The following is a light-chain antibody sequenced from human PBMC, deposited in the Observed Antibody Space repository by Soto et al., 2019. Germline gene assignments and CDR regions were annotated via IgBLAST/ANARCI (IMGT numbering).Light chain of an antibody. CDR1: SSDVGGYNY. CDR3: SSYAGSNTPYV. Sequence: QSVLTQPASASGSPGQSVTISCTGTSSDVGGYNYVSWYQQHPGKAPKLMIYEVSKRPSGVPDRFSGSKSGNTASLTVSGLQAEDEADYYCSSYAGSNTPYVFGTVTKVTV. V-gene: IGLV2-8*01. J-gene: IGLJ1*01. CDR2: EVS.